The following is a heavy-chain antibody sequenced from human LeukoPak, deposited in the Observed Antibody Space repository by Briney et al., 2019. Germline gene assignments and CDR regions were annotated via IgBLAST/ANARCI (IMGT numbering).Heavy chain of an antibody. V-gene: IGHV1-2*02. Sequence: ASVKVSCKASGYTFTGYYMHWVRQAPGQGLEWMGWINPNSGGTNYAQKFQGRVTMTRDTSISTAYMELSRLRSDDTAVYYCARPLSSGAYYYYGMDVWGQGTTVTVSS. CDR2: INPNSGGT. J-gene: IGHJ6*02. CDR1: GYTFTGYY. D-gene: IGHD3-22*01. CDR3: ARPLSSGAYYYYGMDV.